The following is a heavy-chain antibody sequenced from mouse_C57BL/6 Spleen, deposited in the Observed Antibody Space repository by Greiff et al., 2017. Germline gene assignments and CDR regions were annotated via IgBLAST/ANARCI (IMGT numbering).Heavy chain of an antibody. CDR2: INPSSGYT. J-gene: IGHJ4*01. D-gene: IGHD2-4*01. CDR3: ARTGYDYPYAMDY. V-gene: IGHV1-7*01. Sequence: QVQLQQSGAELAKPGASVKLSCKASGYTFTSYWMHWVKQRPGQGLEWIGYINPSSGYTKYNQKFKDKATLTADKSSSTAYMQLSRLTYVDSAVYYCARTGYDYPYAMDYWGQGTSVTVSS. CDR1: GYTFTSYW.